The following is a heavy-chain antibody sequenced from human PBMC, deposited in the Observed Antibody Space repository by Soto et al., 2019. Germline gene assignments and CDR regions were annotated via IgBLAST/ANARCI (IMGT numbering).Heavy chain of an antibody. V-gene: IGHV3-23*01. CDR3: EKPSGYSSSWYAFDI. Sequence: AGSLRLSCAASGFTLDHFWMHWVRQAPGEGLEWVSAISGSGGSTYYADSVKGRFAISRDNSKNTLYLQMNSLRAEDTAVYYCEKPSGYSSSWYAFDIWGQGTMVTVS. J-gene: IGHJ3*02. D-gene: IGHD6-13*01. CDR2: ISGSGGST. CDR1: GFTLDHFW.